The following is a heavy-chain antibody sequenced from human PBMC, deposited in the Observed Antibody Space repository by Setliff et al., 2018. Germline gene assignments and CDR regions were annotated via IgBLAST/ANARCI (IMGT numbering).Heavy chain of an antibody. Sequence: CTVSGFSINSGTHFWGWIRQPPGKGLEWIGRIHYSGNTYYNASLKSRVIISVDTAQNQFSLSLSSVTAADTAVYYCARTGTYRYFDYWGQGTLVTVSS. D-gene: IGHD1-1*01. CDR2: IHYSGNT. CDR3: ARTGTYRYFDY. V-gene: IGHV4-39*01. CDR1: GFSINSGTHF. J-gene: IGHJ4*02.